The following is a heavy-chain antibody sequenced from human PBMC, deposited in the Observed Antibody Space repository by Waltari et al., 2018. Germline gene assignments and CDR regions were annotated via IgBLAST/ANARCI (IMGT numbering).Heavy chain of an antibody. Sequence: QVQLQESGPGLVKPSQTLSLPCTVSGGSISSGAYHWSWIRHPPGKGLEWIGYIYYSGSTYYNPSLKSRVTISVDTSKNHFSLKLSSVTAADTAVYYCARDRGWGYYGSGSYLDYWGQGTLVTVSS. CDR1: GGSISSGAYH. D-gene: IGHD3-10*01. CDR2: IYYSGST. CDR3: ARDRGWGYYGSGSYLDY. J-gene: IGHJ4*02. V-gene: IGHV4-30-4*08.